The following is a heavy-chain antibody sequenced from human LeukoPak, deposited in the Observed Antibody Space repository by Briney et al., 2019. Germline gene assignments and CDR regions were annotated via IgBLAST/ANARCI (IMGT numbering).Heavy chain of an antibody. J-gene: IGHJ4*02. D-gene: IGHD2-21*02. CDR3: AGLVVVTATIAY. CDR2: IFYSGST. Sequence: SETLSLTCTVSGRSISSRNYYCGWIRQPPGKGLEWIGNIFYSGSTYYNPSLKSRVTISVDTSKNQFSLRLSSVTAADTAVYYCAGLVVVTATIAYWRQGTLVTVSS. V-gene: IGHV4-39*01. CDR1: GRSISSRNYY.